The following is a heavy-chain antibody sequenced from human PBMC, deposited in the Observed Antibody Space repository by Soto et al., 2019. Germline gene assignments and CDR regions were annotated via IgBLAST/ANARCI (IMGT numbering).Heavy chain of an antibody. Sequence: HPGGSLRLSCAAPGFTFSSYGMHWVRQAPGKGLEWVALISYDGSNKYYADSVKGRFSISRDNSKNTLYLQMNSLRAGDTAVYYCAKDRLRGGFLTTATTNGMDVWGQGTTVTVSS. J-gene: IGHJ6*02. CDR2: ISYDGSNK. V-gene: IGHV3-30*18. CDR1: GFTFSSYG. CDR3: AKDRLRGGFLTTATTNGMDV. D-gene: IGHD1-26*01.